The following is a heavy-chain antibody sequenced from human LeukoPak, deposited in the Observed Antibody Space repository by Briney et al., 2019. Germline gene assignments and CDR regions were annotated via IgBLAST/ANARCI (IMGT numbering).Heavy chain of an antibody. Sequence: GGSLRLSCAASGFTFSTYSMNWVRQAPGKGLEWVSYISTSSTTIYYADSVKGRFTISRDNAKNSVYLQTNSLRAEDTAVYYCARVEFWDYVDVWGKGTTVTVSS. J-gene: IGHJ6*03. CDR2: ISTSSTTI. CDR3: ARVEFWDYVDV. V-gene: IGHV3-48*01. D-gene: IGHD3-10*01. CDR1: GFTFSTYS.